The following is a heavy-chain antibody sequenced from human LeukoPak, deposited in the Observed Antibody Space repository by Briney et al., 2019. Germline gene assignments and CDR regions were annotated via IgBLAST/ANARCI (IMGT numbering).Heavy chain of an antibody. CDR2: IWYDGSNK. V-gene: IGHV3-33*01. J-gene: IGHJ4*02. Sequence: GRSLRLSCAASGFTFSSYVMHWVRQAPGKGLEWVAVIWYDGSNKYYADSVKGRFTISRDNSKNTLYLQMNSLRAEDTAVYYCARGSGRATPFDYWGQGTLVTVSS. D-gene: IGHD1-26*01. CDR1: GFTFSSYV. CDR3: ARGSGRATPFDY.